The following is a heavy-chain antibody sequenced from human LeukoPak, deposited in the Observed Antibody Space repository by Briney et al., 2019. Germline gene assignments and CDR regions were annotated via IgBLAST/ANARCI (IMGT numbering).Heavy chain of an antibody. Sequence: KTSETLSLTCAVYGGSFSGYYWSWIRQPPGKGLEWIGEINHSGSTNYNPSLKSRVTISVDTSKNQFSLKLSSVTAADTAVYYCARHYDSSAYWYYFDYWGQGTLVTVSS. CDR3: ARHYDSSAYWYYFDY. J-gene: IGHJ4*02. V-gene: IGHV4-34*01. D-gene: IGHD3-22*01. CDR1: GGSFSGYY. CDR2: INHSGST.